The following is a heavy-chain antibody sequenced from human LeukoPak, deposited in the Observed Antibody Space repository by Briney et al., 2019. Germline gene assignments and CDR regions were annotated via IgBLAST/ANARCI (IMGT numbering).Heavy chain of an antibody. V-gene: IGHV3-11*01. D-gene: IGHD4-17*01. Sequence: GGSLRLSCAASGFAFSDYYMNWIRQAPGKGLEWISYISGSGSTIYDADSVKGRFTISRDNAKNSLYLQMNSLRVDDTAVYYCARSPRWSTVTTSDYWGQGTRVTVSS. CDR2: ISGSGSTI. CDR3: ARSPRWSTVTTSDY. CDR1: GFAFSDYY. J-gene: IGHJ4*02.